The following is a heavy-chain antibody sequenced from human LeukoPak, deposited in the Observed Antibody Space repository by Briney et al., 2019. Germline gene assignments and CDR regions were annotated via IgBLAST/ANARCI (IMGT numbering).Heavy chain of an antibody. CDR1: SYSITTNHY. CDR2: IYHCGIT. CDR3: ARGGQWLPFDY. Sequence: ASETLSLTCAVSSYSITTNHYWGWIRQPPGKGLEWIGNIYHCGITYYNPSLKSRVTMSVDTSKNQFSLKLSSVTAADTAVYYCARGGQWLPFDYWGQGTLVTVSS. D-gene: IGHD6-19*01. V-gene: IGHV4-38-2*01. J-gene: IGHJ4*02.